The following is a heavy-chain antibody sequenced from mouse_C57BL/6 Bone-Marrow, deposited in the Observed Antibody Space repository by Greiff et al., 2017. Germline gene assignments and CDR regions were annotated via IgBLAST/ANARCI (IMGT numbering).Heavy chain of an antibody. CDR1: GYAFTNYL. D-gene: IGHD2-5*01. J-gene: IGHJ2*01. Sequence: VQGVESGAELVRPGTSVKVSCKASGYAFTNYLIEWVKQRPGQGLEWIGVINPGSGGTNYNEKFKGKATLTADKSSSTAYMQLSSLTSEDSAVYFCARTYYSNFDYWGQGTTLTVSS. CDR3: ARTYYSNFDY. CDR2: INPGSGGT. V-gene: IGHV1-54*01.